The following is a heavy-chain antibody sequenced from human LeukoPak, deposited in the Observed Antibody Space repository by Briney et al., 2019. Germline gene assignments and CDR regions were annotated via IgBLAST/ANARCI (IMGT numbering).Heavy chain of an antibody. Sequence: PSETLSLTCTVSGYSISSGYYWGWIRQPPGKGLEWIGSIYHSGSTYYNPSLKSRVTISVDTSKNQFSLKLSSVTAADTAVHYCARCTTTVHANDYWGQGTLVTVSS. CDR1: GYSISSGYY. CDR3: ARCTTTVHANDY. CDR2: IYHSGST. V-gene: IGHV4-38-2*02. J-gene: IGHJ4*02. D-gene: IGHD4-17*01.